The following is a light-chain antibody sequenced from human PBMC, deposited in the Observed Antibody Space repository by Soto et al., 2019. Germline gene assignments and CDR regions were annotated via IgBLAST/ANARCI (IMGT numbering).Light chain of an antibody. CDR3: QQYGSSPYT. CDR2: GAS. V-gene: IGKV3-20*01. Sequence: EIVLTQSPGTLSLSPGERATLSCRASQSVSSSYLAWYQQKPGQAPRLLIYGASIRATGIPDRFSGSGSGTDFTLTISRLEPEDFAVYYCQQYGSSPYTFGQGTNVDIK. CDR1: QSVSSSY. J-gene: IGKJ2*01.